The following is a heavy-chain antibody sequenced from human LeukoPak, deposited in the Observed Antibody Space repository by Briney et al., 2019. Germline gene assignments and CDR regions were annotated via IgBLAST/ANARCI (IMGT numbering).Heavy chain of an antibody. CDR2: IYYSGST. Sequence: SETLSLTCTVSGGSISSSSYYWGWIRQPPGKGLEWIGSIYYSGSTYYNPSLKSRVTISVDTSKNQFSLKLSSVTAADTAVYYCARSRGPPVAGPYYYYYYGMDVWGQGTTVTVSS. CDR1: GGSISSSSYY. V-gene: IGHV4-39*01. CDR3: ARSRGPPVAGPYYYYYYGMDV. D-gene: IGHD6-19*01. J-gene: IGHJ6*02.